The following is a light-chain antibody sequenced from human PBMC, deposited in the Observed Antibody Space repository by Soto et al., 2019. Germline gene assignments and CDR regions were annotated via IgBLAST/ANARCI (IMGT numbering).Light chain of an antibody. Sequence: EIVMTQSPATLSVSPGERATLSCRASQSVSSNLAWYQQKPGQAPRLLIYGASTRATGIPARFSGSGSGTEFTLTISSLQSEDFAVYYCQQYKNWPWTFGQGTQVEI. V-gene: IGKV3-15*01. CDR2: GAS. CDR1: QSVSSN. J-gene: IGKJ1*01. CDR3: QQYKNWPWT.